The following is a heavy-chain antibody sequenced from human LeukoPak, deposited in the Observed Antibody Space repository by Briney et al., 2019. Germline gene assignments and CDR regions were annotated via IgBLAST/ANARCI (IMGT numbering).Heavy chain of an antibody. CDR3: ARGCGDYVTSSDYMDV. Sequence: GASVKVSCKASGYTFTSYDINWVRQATGQGLEWMGWMNPNSGNTGYAQKFQGRVTMTRNTSISTAYMELSSLRSEDTAVYYCARGCGDYVTSSDYMDVWGKGTTVTVSS. J-gene: IGHJ6*03. CDR1: GYTFTSYD. CDR2: MNPNSGNT. V-gene: IGHV1-8*01. D-gene: IGHD4-17*01.